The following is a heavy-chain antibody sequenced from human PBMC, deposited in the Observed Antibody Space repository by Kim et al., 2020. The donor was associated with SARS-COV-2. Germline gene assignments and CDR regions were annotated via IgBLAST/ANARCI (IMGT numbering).Heavy chain of an antibody. CDR3: ATYSGSYWGFDY. J-gene: IGHJ4*02. D-gene: IGHD3-10*01. Sequence: GGSLRLSCAASGFTFSSYAMHWVRQAPGKGLEWVAVIWYDGSNKYYADSVKGRFTISRDNSKNTLYLQMNSLRAEDTAVYYCATYSGSYWGFDYWGQGTLVTVSS. CDR1: GFTFSSYA. V-gene: IGHV3-33*01. CDR2: IWYDGSNK.